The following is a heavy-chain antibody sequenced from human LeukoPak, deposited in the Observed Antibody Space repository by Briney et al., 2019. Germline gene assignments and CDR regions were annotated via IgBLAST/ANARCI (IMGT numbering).Heavy chain of an antibody. CDR3: AKDGCYDSSGYYLPYAFDI. Sequence: PGGSLRLSCAASGFTFSSYAMSWVRQAPGKGLEWVSAISGSGGSTYYADSVKGRFTISRDNSKNTLYLQMNSLRAEDTAVYYCAKDGCYDSSGYYLPYAFDIWGQGTMVTVSS. CDR1: GFTFSSYA. J-gene: IGHJ3*02. D-gene: IGHD3-22*01. CDR2: ISGSGGST. V-gene: IGHV3-23*01.